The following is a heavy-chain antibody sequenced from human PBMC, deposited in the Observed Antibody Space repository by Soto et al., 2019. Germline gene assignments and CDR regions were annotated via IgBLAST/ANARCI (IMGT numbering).Heavy chain of an antibody. J-gene: IGHJ4*02. CDR2: IYPGDSDT. Sequence: PGESLKISFTGSGYHFTSYWIGWVRQMPGKGLECMGIIYPGDSDTRYSPSFQGQVTISADKSISTAYLQWSSLKASDTAMYYCGRRPDYSISTGDYWGRGTLVTVSS. CDR3: GRRPDYSISTGDY. D-gene: IGHD6-6*01. CDR1: GYHFTSYW. V-gene: IGHV5-51*01.